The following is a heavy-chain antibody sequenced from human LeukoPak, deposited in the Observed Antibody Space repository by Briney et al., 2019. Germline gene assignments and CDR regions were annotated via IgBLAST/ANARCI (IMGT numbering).Heavy chain of an antibody. D-gene: IGHD2-2*01. CDR1: GGSISSGGYY. V-gene: IGHV4-31*03. CDR2: IYYSGST. Sequence: SQTLSPTCTVSGGSISSGGYYWSWIRQHPGKGLEWIGYIYYSGSTYYNPSLKSRVTISVDTSKNQFSLKLSSVTAADTAVYYCARESVVPADYGMDVWGQGTTVTVSS. CDR3: ARESVVPADYGMDV. J-gene: IGHJ6*02.